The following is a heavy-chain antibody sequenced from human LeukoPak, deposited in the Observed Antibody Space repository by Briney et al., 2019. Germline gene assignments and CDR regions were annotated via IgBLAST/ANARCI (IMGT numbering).Heavy chain of an antibody. D-gene: IGHD6-19*01. CDR3: AKDRSGGNFDY. J-gene: IGHJ4*02. Sequence: GGSLRLSCAASGFTFSSYVMSWVRQAPGKGLEWVSTISGSGGSTYYADSVKGRFTISRDNSKNTLYLQMNSLRAEDTAVYFCAKDRSGGNFDYWGQGTLVTVSS. CDR2: ISGSGGST. CDR1: GFTFSSYV. V-gene: IGHV3-23*01.